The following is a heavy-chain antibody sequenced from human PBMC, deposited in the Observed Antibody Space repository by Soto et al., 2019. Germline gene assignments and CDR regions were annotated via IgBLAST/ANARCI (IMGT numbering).Heavy chain of an antibody. CDR3: ARDYGYMTTANYYGMDV. D-gene: IGHD4-17*01. Sequence: QVQLVQSGAEVKKPGASVKVSCKASGYTFTSYGISWVRQAPGQGLEGMGWISAYNGNTNYAQKLQGRVTMTTDTSTSTAYMELRSLRSDDTAVYYCARDYGYMTTANYYGMDVWGQGTTVTVSS. J-gene: IGHJ6*02. V-gene: IGHV1-18*01. CDR2: ISAYNGNT. CDR1: GYTFTSYG.